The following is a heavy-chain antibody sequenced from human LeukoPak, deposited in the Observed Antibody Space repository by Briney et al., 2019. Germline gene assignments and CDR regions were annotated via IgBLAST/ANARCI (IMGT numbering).Heavy chain of an antibody. J-gene: IGHJ4*02. CDR3: AKSPRHYYDSSGYQYYFDY. CDR2: ISGSGGST. Sequence: GGSLRLSCAFTFSNYAMSWVRQAPGKGLEWVSAISGSGGSTYYADSVKGRFTISRDNSKNTLYLQTNSLRAEDTAVYYCAKSPRHYYDSSGYQYYFDYWGQGTLVTVSS. CDR1: TFSNYA. V-gene: IGHV3-23*01. D-gene: IGHD3-22*01.